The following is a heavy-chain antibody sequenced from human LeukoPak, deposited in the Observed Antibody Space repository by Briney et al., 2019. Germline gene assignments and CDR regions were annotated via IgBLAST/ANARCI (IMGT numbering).Heavy chain of an antibody. D-gene: IGHD2-2*01. CDR3: GSSRTTGLISA. CDR2: IYYSGIT. Sequence: SQTLSLTCTVSGASITSDDSYWYWIRQPPGKGLEWIGYIYYSGITYYNVSLKSRVTISLDRPKNQFSLNVDSVTAADTAVYYCGSSRTTGLISAWGQGTLVTVSS. V-gene: IGHV4-30-4*08. CDR1: GASITSDDSY. J-gene: IGHJ5*02.